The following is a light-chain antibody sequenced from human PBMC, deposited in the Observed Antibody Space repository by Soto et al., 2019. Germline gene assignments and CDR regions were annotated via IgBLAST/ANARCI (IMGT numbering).Light chain of an antibody. V-gene: IGLV2-11*01. CDR3: CSYAGNYVYV. Sequence: QSALTQPRSVSGSPGQSVTISCTGTSSDVGGYNYVSWYQQHPGKAPKLMIYDVSERPSGVPDRFSGSKSGNTASLTISGLHAEDEADYYCCSYAGNYVYVFGTGTKLTVL. J-gene: IGLJ1*01. CDR1: SSDVGGYNY. CDR2: DVS.